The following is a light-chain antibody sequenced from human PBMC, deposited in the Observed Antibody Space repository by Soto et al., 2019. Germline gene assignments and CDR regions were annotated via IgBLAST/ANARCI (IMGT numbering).Light chain of an antibody. V-gene: IGKV3D-20*02. CDR1: QSVSSSH. Sequence: EIVLTQSPGTLSLSPGERATLXWRASQSVSSSHLAWYQHKPGQAPRLLIYAASSRATGSPDGFSGGGSGTDFTLTISRLEPEDIAVYYCQQRSNWRVTFGGGTK. J-gene: IGKJ4*01. CDR3: QQRSNWRVT. CDR2: AAS.